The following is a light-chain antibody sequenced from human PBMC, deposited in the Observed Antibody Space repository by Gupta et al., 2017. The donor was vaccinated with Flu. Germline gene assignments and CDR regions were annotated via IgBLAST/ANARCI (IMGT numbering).Light chain of an antibody. J-gene: IGKJ2*02. Sequence: VTLGKPASIYCRSSHSRVDSDGNTYLNWFQQRPGQSPRRLIYKGSKRDSGVPDRFSGSGSGTDFTLKISRVEAEDVGVYYCRQGKHWPGTFGQGTKVDIK. CDR3: RQGKHWPGT. CDR1: HSRVDSDGNTY. V-gene: IGKV2-30*01. CDR2: KGS.